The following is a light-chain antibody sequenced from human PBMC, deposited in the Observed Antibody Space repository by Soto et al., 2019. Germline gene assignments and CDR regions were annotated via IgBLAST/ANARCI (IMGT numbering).Light chain of an antibody. CDR3: SFDTSSTVV. CDR1: SSDVDSYNR. V-gene: IGLV2-18*01. CDR2: EVS. J-gene: IGLJ2*01. Sequence: QSALTQPPSVSGSPGQSVTISCTGTSSDVDSYNRVSWYQQPPGTAPKLMIYEVSNRPSGVPDRFSGSKSGNTASLTISGLQAEDEADYYCSFDTSSTVVFGGGTKLTVL.